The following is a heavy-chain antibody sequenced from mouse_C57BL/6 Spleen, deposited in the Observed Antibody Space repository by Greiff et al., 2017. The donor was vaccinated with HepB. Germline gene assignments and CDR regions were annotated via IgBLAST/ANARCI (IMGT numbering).Heavy chain of an antibody. D-gene: IGHD1-1*01. CDR1: GYTFTDYY. CDR3: ARPDSYYGSTRYWYFDV. Sequence: EVQLQQSGPELVKPGASVKISCKASGYTFTDYYMNWVKQSHGKSLEWIGDINPNNGGTSYNQKFKGKATLTVDKSSSTAYMELRSLTSEDSAVYYCARPDSYYGSTRYWYFDVWGTGTTVTVSS. CDR2: INPNNGGT. J-gene: IGHJ1*03. V-gene: IGHV1-26*01.